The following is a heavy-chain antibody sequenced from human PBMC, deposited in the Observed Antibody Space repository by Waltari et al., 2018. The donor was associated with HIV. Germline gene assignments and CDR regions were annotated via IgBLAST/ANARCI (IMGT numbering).Heavy chain of an antibody. D-gene: IGHD4-17*01. Sequence: QVQLQESGPGLVKPSETLSLTCTVSGGSISRYYWSWIRQPPGKGLEWIGYIYYSGSTNYNPSLKSRVTISVDTSKNQFSLKLSSVTAADTAVYYCASYGGNSAFDYWGQGTLVTVSS. V-gene: IGHV4-59*01. CDR3: ASYGGNSAFDY. J-gene: IGHJ4*02. CDR2: IYYSGST. CDR1: GGSISRYY.